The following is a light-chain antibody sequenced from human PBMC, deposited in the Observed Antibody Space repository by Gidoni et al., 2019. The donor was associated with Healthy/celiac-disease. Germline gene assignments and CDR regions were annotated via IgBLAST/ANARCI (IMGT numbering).Light chain of an antibody. CDR2: AAS. J-gene: IGKJ1*01. V-gene: IGKV1-8*01. Sequence: AIRMTKSPSSLSASTGDRVTITCRASQGISSYLAWYQQKPGKAPKLLIYAASTLQSGVPSRFSGSGSGTDFTLTISCLQSEDFATYYCQQYYSYPRTFXQXTKVEIK. CDR3: QQYYSYPRT. CDR1: QGISSY.